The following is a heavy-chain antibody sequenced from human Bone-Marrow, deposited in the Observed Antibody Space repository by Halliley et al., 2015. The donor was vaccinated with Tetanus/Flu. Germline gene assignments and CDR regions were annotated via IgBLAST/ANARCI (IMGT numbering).Heavy chain of an antibody. CDR3: ARDQAGAYDFDH. Sequence: SLRLSCAVSGFTFSSFEMNWVRQAPGKGLEWVSFIDNSGGTKTYADSVKGRFTMSRDNARNSVYLQMNSLRADDTAIYFCARDQAGAYDFDHWGQGTLVTVSS. V-gene: IGHV3-48*03. D-gene: IGHD4-17*01. CDR2: IDNSGGTK. J-gene: IGHJ4*02. CDR1: GFTFSSFE.